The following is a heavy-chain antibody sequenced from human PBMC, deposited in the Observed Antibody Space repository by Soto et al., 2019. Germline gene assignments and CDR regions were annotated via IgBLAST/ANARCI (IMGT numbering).Heavy chain of an antibody. J-gene: IGHJ6*03. CDR2: INPNSGNT. D-gene: IGHD2-15*01. V-gene: IGHV1-8*01. CDR1: GYTFTSYD. CDR3: ARGVLDIVVVVAATDYYLDL. Sequence: QVQLVQSGAEVKKPGASVKVSCKASGYTFTSYDINWVRQATGQGLEWMGWINPNSGNTGYAQKLQGRVTMTRNTSISTAYMEVSSLRSEDTAVYYCARGVLDIVVVVAATDYYLDLWGKGTTVIVAS.